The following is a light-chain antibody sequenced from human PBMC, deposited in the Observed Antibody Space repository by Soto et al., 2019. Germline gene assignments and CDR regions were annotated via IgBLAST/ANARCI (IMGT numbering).Light chain of an antibody. CDR1: DANIGAGFD. CDR2: DTN. Sequence: QSVLTQPPSVSGAPGQRVTISCTGSDANIGAGFDVHWYQQFPRTAPKLLIYDTNNRPSGVPDRFSGSKSGTSASLAITGLQAEDEADYYCQSYDSSLSGSVFGGGTKVTVL. J-gene: IGLJ2*01. V-gene: IGLV1-40*01. CDR3: QSYDSSLSGSV.